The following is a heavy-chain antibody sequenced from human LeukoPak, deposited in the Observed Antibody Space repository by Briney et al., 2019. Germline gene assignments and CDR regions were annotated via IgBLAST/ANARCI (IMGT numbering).Heavy chain of an antibody. D-gene: IGHD4-17*01. CDR3: ATEIVGYGDVHYLDS. CDR1: GYTLTEIS. J-gene: IGHJ4*02. CDR2: FNPEDVET. Sequence: ASVKVSCKVSGYTLTEISMHWVRQAPGQGLEWMGGFNPEDVETIYARSFQGRLTVTEDTSTDTAYMELSSLRAEDTAMYYCATEIVGYGDVHYLDSWGQGTLVTVSS. V-gene: IGHV1-24*01.